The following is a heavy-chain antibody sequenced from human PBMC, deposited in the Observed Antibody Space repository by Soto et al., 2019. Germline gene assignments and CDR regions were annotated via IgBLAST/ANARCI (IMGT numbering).Heavy chain of an antibody. CDR1: GYTLTELS. Sequence: ASVKVSCKVSGYTLTELSMHWVRQAPGKGLEWMGGFDPEDGETIYAQKFQGRVTMTEDTSTDTAYMELSSLRSEDTAVYHCATESTIPHYYYYYGMDVWGQGTTVTVSS. J-gene: IGHJ6*02. V-gene: IGHV1-24*01. CDR3: ATESTIPHYYYYYGMDV. D-gene: IGHD3-10*01. CDR2: FDPEDGET.